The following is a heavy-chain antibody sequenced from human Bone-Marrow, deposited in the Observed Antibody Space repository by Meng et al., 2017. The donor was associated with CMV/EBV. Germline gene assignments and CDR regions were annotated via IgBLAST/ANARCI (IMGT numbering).Heavy chain of an antibody. J-gene: IGHJ6*02. CDR2: ISGSGGST. Sequence: GESLKISCAASGFTFSSYEMNWVRQAPGKGLEWVSAISGSGGSTYYADSVKGRFTISRDNSKNTLYLQMNSLRAEDTAVYYCANKYHGYYGMDVWGQGTTVTVSS. D-gene: IGHD2-2*01. V-gene: IGHV3-23*01. CDR1: GFTFSSYE. CDR3: ANKYHGYYGMDV.